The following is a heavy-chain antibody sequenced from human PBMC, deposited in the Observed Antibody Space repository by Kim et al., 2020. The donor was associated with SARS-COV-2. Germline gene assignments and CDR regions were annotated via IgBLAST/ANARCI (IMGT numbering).Heavy chain of an antibody. J-gene: IGHJ3*02. CDR3: ARDPGTAGNDAFDI. V-gene: IGHV1-69*04. D-gene: IGHD1-1*01. Sequence: ARKFQGRVTSTADKSTSTAYMELSSLGSEDTAVYYCARDPGTAGNDAFDIWGQGTMVTVSS.